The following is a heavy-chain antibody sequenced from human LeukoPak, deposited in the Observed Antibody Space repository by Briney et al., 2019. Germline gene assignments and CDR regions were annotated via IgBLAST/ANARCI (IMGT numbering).Heavy chain of an antibody. CDR1: GGSFSGYY. CDR2: INHSGST. D-gene: IGHD2-2*01. J-gene: IGHJ6*03. V-gene: IGHV4-34*01. Sequence: PSETLSLTCAVYGGSFSGYYWSWIRQLPGKGLEWIGEINHSGSTNYNPSLKSRVTISVDTSKNQFSLKLSSVTAADTAVYYCARGGDYCSSTSCYPRYYYYMDVWGKGTTVTVSS. CDR3: ARGGDYCSSTSCYPRYYYYMDV.